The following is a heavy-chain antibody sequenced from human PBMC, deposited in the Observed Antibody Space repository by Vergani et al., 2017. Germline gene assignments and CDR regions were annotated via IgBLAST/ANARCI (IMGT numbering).Heavy chain of an antibody. J-gene: IGHJ2*01. Sequence: EVQLVESGGGLVQPGGSLRLSCAASGFTFSSYEMNWVRQAPGKGLEWVSYISSSGSTIYYADSVKGRFTISRDNAKNSLYLQMNSLRAEDTAVYYCARPPTYGGSSLSPLPDWYFDLWGRGTLVTVSS. CDR1: GFTFSSYE. V-gene: IGHV3-48*03. CDR3: ARPPTYGGSSLSPLPDWYFDL. D-gene: IGHD4-23*01. CDR2: ISSSGSTI.